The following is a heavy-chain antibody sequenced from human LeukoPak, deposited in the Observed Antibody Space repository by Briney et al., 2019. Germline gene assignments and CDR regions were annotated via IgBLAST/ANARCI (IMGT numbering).Heavy chain of an antibody. CDR1: GFTLSTYA. CDR3: GRGALFLWFGEGWYGMDV. V-gene: IGHV3-64D*06. CDR2: ISGNGGST. J-gene: IGHJ6*02. D-gene: IGHD3-10*01. Sequence: PGGSLRLSCSASGFTLSTYAMHWVRQAPGKGLEHVSVISGNGGSTYYADSVKGRFTISRDTSKNTLYLQMSSLRLEDTAVYYCGRGALFLWFGEGWYGMDVWGQGTTVTVSS.